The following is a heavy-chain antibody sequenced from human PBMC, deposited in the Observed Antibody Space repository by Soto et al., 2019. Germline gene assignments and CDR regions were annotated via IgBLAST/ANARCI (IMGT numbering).Heavy chain of an antibody. CDR3: ANCITGATPAAGGMDV. Sequence: ASVKVSCKASGYTFTSYYMHWVRQAPGQGLEWMGIINPSGGSTSYAQKFQGRVTMTRDTSTSTVYMELSSLRSEDTAVYYGANCITGATPAAGGMDVWRQGSTVTVSS. CDR2: INPSGGST. D-gene: IGHD1-20*01. V-gene: IGHV1-46*01. J-gene: IGHJ6*02. CDR1: GYTFTSYY.